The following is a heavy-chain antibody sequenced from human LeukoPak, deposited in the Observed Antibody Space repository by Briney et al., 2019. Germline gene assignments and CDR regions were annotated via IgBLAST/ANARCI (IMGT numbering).Heavy chain of an antibody. CDR3: TSLEYNWNDGIDY. CDR1: GFTFSGSA. J-gene: IGHJ4*02. CDR2: IRSKANSYAT. D-gene: IGHD1-1*01. Sequence: GGSLRLSCAASGFTFSGSAMHWVRRASGKGLEWVGRIRSKANSYATAYAASVKGRFTISRDDSKNTAYLQMNSLKTEDTAVYYCTSLEYNWNDGIDYWGQGTLVTVSS. V-gene: IGHV3-73*01.